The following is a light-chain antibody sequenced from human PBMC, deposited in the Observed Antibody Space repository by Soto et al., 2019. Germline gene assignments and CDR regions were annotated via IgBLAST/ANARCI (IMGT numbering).Light chain of an antibody. V-gene: IGLV2-14*01. CDR1: SSDVGGYNY. CDR3: SSYTSSSLV. Sequence: QSALTQPASVSGSPGQSITISCTGTSSDVGGYNYVSWYQQHPGKAPKLMFYDVSNRPSGVSNRFSGSKSGNTASLTISGLQAEDEADYYCSSYTSSSLVFGGWTKLTVL. J-gene: IGLJ2*01. CDR2: DVS.